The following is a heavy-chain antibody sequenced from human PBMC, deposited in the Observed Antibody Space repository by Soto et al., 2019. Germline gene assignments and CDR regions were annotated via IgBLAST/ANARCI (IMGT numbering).Heavy chain of an antibody. Sequence: SETLSLTCTVSGGSISSYSWNWIRQPAGKGLEWIGRIFTSGSTNYNPSLRSRVTVSIDTSKNQFSLRLGSVAAADTALYYCARGTGDAFDYWGQGTLVTVSS. CDR2: IFTSGST. CDR1: GGSISSYS. J-gene: IGHJ4*02. V-gene: IGHV4-4*07. CDR3: ARGTGDAFDY. D-gene: IGHD2-21*02.